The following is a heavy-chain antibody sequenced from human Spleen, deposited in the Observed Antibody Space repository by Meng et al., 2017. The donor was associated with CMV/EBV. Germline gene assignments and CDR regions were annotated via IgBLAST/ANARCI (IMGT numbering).Heavy chain of an antibody. CDR1: GFTFSDYW. CDR3: ASDSSGYYYAF. Sequence: GESLKISCAASGFTFSDYWMAWVRQTPGKGLEWVANIKRDGSEKYYVDSVKGRFTVSRDNAKNSLYLQMRTLRAEDTAVYYCASDSSGYYYAFWGQGTLVTVSS. V-gene: IGHV3-7*01. J-gene: IGHJ4*02. D-gene: IGHD3-22*01. CDR2: IKRDGSEK.